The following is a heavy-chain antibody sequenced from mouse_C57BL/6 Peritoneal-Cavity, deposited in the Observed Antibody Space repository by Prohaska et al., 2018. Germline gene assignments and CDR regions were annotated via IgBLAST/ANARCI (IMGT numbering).Heavy chain of an antibody. CDR1: GFTFSDFY. V-gene: IGHV7-1*01. D-gene: IGHD2-5*01. CDR2: SRNKANDYTT. Sequence: EVKLVESGGGLVQSGRSLRLSCATSGFTFSDFYMEWVRQAPGKGLEWIAASRNKANDYTTEYSASVKGRFIVSRDTSQSILYLQMNALRAEDTAIYYCARRGSNYGYFDVWGTGTTVTVSS. CDR3: ARRGSNYGYFDV. J-gene: IGHJ1*03.